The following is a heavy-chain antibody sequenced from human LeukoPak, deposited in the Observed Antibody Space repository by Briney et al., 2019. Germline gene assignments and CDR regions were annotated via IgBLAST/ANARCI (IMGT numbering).Heavy chain of an antibody. J-gene: IGHJ6*03. Sequence: PGGSLRLSCAASGFSFRTYAMHWVRQAPGKGLEGVAFMSHDGVKIFHADSVKGRFTISRDNSKNTLYLQMNSLRAEDTAVYYCAKSASAYYYMDVWGKGTTVTVSS. V-gene: IGHV3-30*18. D-gene: IGHD4/OR15-4a*01. CDR2: MSHDGVKI. CDR3: AKSASAYYYMDV. CDR1: GFSFRTYA.